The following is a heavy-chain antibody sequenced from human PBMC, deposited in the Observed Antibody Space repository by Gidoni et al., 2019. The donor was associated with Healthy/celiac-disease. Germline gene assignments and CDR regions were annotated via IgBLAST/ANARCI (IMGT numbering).Heavy chain of an antibody. CDR3: ASESMIVVVQKYDY. CDR1: GFTFSSYG. Sequence: EVQLVESGGGLVQPGGSLRLSCAASGFTFSSYGMSWVRQAPGKGLEWVANIKQDGSEKYYVDSVKGRFTISRDNAKNSLYLQMNSLGAEDTAVYYCASESMIVVVQKYDYWGQGTLVTVSS. V-gene: IGHV3-7*01. CDR2: IKQDGSEK. D-gene: IGHD3-22*01. J-gene: IGHJ4*02.